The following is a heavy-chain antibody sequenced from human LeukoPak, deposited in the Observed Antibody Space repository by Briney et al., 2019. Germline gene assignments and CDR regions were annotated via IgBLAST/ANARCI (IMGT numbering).Heavy chain of an antibody. Sequence: GASVKVSCKASGGTFSSYAISWVRQAPGQGLEWMGGIIPIFGTANYAQKFQGRVTITADESTSTAYMELSSLRSEDTAVYYCARAPIPYYYGSGSPGYYYYYYGMDVWGKGTTVTVSS. CDR1: GGTFSSYA. CDR3: ARAPIPYYYGSGSPGYYYYYYGMDV. CDR2: IIPIFGTA. D-gene: IGHD3-10*01. J-gene: IGHJ6*04. V-gene: IGHV1-69*13.